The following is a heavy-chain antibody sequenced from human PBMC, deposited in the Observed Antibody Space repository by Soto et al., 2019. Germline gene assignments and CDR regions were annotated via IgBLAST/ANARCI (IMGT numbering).Heavy chain of an antibody. Sequence: QLHLVQSGAVVKKPGASVTVSCSASGYPVTAYYMHWVRQAPGRGLEWRGGINPATGATKYTQTFQGRVTRTRDTSTSTVFMELSGLTSEDTAVFYCVRGGGVGVAGSAAFDMWGQGTLVTVSS. V-gene: IGHV1-2*02. J-gene: IGHJ3*02. D-gene: IGHD3-3*01. CDR2: INPATGAT. CDR1: GYPVTAYY. CDR3: VRGGGVGVAGSAAFDM.